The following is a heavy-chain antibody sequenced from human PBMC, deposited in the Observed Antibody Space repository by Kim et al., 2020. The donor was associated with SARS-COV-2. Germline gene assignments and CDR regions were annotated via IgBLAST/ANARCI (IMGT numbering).Heavy chain of an antibody. CDR2: LYSDNIA. J-gene: IGHJ4*02. Sequence: GGSLRLSCAGSGFSVSNNYMSWVRQAPGKRLEWVSVLYSDNIAYYTDSVKGRFTISRDNSKNTLYLQMNSLRAEDTAVYYCATAPLSGTNTYEFDYWGQGTLVTVSS. V-gene: IGHV3-53*01. CDR1: GFSVSNNY. CDR3: ATAPLSGTNTYEFDY. D-gene: IGHD1-1*01.